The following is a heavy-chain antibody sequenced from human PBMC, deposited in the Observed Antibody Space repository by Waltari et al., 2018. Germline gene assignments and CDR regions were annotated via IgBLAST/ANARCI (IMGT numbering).Heavy chain of an antibody. Sequence: EVSLMESGGGLVQPGGSLRLSCAASGFAYAIYWVRKAPGKGLVWVSHINSDGTSTSYADYVRGRFTISRDNARNMVYLEMNSLRAEDTAVYYCAKDYSSSWYRYYYGMDVWGQGTTVTVSS. J-gene: IGHJ6*02. V-gene: IGHV3-74*01. CDR1: GFAYA. CDR2: INSDGTST. D-gene: IGHD6-13*01. CDR3: AKDYSSSWYRYYYGMDV.